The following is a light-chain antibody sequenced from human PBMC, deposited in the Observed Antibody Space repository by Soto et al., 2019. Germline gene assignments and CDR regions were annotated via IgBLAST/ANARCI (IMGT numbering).Light chain of an antibody. Sequence: EIVMTQSPATLSVSPGERATLSCRASQSVSSNLAWYQQIPGQAPRLLIYGASTRATGIPARFSGSGSGTDFTLTIRSLQSEDFAVYYCQQYNNWPPYTFGQGTKVDIK. CDR1: QSVSSN. J-gene: IGKJ2*01. CDR3: QQYNNWPPYT. V-gene: IGKV3-15*01. CDR2: GAS.